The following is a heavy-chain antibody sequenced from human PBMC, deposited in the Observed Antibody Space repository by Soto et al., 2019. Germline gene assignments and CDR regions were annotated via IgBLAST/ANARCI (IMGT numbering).Heavy chain of an antibody. CDR2: IYHSGST. CDR3: ARVAHYDFWSGYPPQARGYSYYYGMDV. V-gene: IGHV4-30-2*01. J-gene: IGHJ6*02. D-gene: IGHD3-3*01. Sequence: SETLSLTCAVSGGSISSGGYSWSWIRQPPGKGLEWIGYIYHSGSTYYNPSLKSRVTISVDRSKNQFSLKLSSVTAADTAVYYCARVAHYDFWSGYPPQARGYSYYYGMDVWGQGTTVTVSS. CDR1: GGSISSGGYS.